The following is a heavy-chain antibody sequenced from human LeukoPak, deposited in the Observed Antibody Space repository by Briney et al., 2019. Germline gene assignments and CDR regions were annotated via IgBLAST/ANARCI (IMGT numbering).Heavy chain of an antibody. V-gene: IGHV3-21*01. Sequence: GGSLRLSCAASGFTFSTYSMNWVRQAPGEGLEWVSFISSRSSYIYYADSVKGRFTISRDNAKNSLYLQMNSLRAEDTAVYYCARDPYSGYDKRVYYFDYWGQGTLVTVSS. CDR2: ISSRSSYI. CDR1: GFTFSTYS. D-gene: IGHD5-12*01. J-gene: IGHJ4*02. CDR3: ARDPYSGYDKRVYYFDY.